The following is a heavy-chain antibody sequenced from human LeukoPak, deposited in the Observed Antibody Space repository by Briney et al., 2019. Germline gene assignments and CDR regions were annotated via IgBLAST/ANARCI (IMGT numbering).Heavy chain of an antibody. V-gene: IGHV4-59*01. CDR3: ARDPPQPGITAAGYFDL. D-gene: IGHD6-13*01. J-gene: IGHJ2*01. CDR1: GSSISRYS. Sequence: PSETLSLTCTVSGSSISRYSWSWIRQPPGKGLEWIGYVYYSGSTNYNPSLKSRVTISADTSKNQFSLKVRSVTAADTAVYYCARDPPQPGITAAGYFDLWGRGTLVTVSS. CDR2: VYYSGST.